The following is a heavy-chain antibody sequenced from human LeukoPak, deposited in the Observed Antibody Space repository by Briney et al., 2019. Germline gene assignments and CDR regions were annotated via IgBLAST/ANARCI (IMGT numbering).Heavy chain of an antibody. Sequence: ASVKVSCKTSGYTFTGYHVHWVRQAPGQGVERMGWFNANSGDTKYAQKFQGRVTMTRDTSIGTDYMELTSLISDDTAIYYCARDPYAGNDYFDYWGQGTLVTVAS. V-gene: IGHV1-2*02. CDR1: GYTFTGYH. D-gene: IGHD6-13*01. CDR2: FNANSGDT. J-gene: IGHJ4*02. CDR3: ARDPYAGNDYFDY.